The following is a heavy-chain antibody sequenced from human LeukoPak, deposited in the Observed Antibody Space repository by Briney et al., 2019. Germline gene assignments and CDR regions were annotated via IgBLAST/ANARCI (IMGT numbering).Heavy chain of an antibody. CDR1: GGSFSGYY. J-gene: IGHJ5*02. Sequence: PSETLSLTCAVYGGSFSGYYWSWIRQPPGKGLEWIGEINHSGSTNYNPSLKSRVTISVDTSKNQFSLKLSSVTAADTAVYYCARVGVRIALQGSWFDPWGQGTLVTVSS. CDR3: ARVGVRIALQGSWFDP. CDR2: INHSGST. V-gene: IGHV4-34*01. D-gene: IGHD3-10*01.